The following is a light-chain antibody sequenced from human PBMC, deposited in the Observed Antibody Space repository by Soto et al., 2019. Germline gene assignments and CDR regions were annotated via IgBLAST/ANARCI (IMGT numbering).Light chain of an antibody. Sequence: EIVLTQSPGTLSLSPWERATLSCRATQSVSSSFLAWYQQRPGQAPRLLIFGASNRATGIPDRFSGSGSGTDFSLTISRLEPEDCAVYYCQQYGNSITFGGGTKVDI. CDR2: GAS. V-gene: IGKV3-20*01. J-gene: IGKJ4*01. CDR3: QQYGNSIT. CDR1: QSVSSSF.